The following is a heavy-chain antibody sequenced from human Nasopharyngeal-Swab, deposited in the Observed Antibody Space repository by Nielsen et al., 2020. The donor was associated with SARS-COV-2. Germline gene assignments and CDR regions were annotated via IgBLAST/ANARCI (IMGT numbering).Heavy chain of an antibody. Sequence: SETLSLTCTVSGYSISSGYSWGWIRQPPGKALEWIASIYHSGNTYYNPSLKSRVTISVDTSKNQFSLKLNSVTAADTALYFCVHLWLPGFWGQGTLVTVSS. CDR1: GYSISSGYS. CDR3: VHLWLPGF. CDR2: IYHSGNT. V-gene: IGHV4-38-2*02. D-gene: IGHD2-21*01. J-gene: IGHJ4*02.